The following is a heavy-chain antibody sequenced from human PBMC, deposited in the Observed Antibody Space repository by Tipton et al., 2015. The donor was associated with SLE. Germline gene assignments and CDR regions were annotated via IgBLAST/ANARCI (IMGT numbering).Heavy chain of an antibody. V-gene: IGHV4-39*07. Sequence: TLSLTCTVSGGSISSSDDYWGWIRQSPGKELEWIGSTYFSGSTYYNPSLKSRVTTSVDMSKNQFSLKLSSVTAADTAVYYCARERGYYDSSGYVGDAWFDHWGQVTLVTVSA. CDR3: ARERGYYDSSGYVGDAWFDH. J-gene: IGHJ5*02. CDR2: TYFSGST. D-gene: IGHD3-22*01. CDR1: GGSISSSDDY.